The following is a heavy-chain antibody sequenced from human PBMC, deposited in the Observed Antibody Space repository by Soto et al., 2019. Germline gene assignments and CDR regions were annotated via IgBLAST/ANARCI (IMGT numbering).Heavy chain of an antibody. CDR3: AQGPATTPDWFDP. Sequence: GSLLLTCSASGFTFSSYAMSWVRQAPGKGLEWVSAISGSGGSTYYADSVKGRLTISRDNSKNTLYLQMNSLRVEDTAVYYCAQGPATTPDWFDPWGQGTLVTVYS. V-gene: IGHV3-23*01. J-gene: IGHJ5*02. D-gene: IGHD5-12*01. CDR2: ISGSGGST. CDR1: GFTFSSYA.